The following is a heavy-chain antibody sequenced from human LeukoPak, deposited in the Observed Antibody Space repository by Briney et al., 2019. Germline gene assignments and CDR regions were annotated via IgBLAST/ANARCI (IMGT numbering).Heavy chain of an antibody. Sequence: PSETQSLTCAVSGGSISSGDYSWNWIRQPPGKGLEWIGYIYYSGSTNYNPSLKSRVTISVDTSKSQFSLKLSSVTAADTAVYYCARVDPDSSSTLVVFDYWGQPTVVTDCS. CDR1: GGSISSGDYS. J-gene: IGHJ4*02. CDR3: ARVDPDSSSTLVVFDY. CDR2: IYYSGST. D-gene: IGHD6-6*01. V-gene: IGHV4-61*08.